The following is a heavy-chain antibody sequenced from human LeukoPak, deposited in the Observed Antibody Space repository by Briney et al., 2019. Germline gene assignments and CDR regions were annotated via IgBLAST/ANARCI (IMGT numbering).Heavy chain of an antibody. V-gene: IGHV3-33*01. CDR1: GFTFSSYG. J-gene: IGHJ4*02. CDR2: IWYDGSNK. CDR3: ARDVAPGVVASGY. Sequence: PGGSLRLSCAASGFTFSSYGMHWVRQAPGKGLEWVAVIWYDGSNKYYADSVKGRFTISRDNSKNTLYLQMNSLRAEDTAVYYCARDVAPGVVASGYWGQGTLVTVSS. D-gene: IGHD2-15*01.